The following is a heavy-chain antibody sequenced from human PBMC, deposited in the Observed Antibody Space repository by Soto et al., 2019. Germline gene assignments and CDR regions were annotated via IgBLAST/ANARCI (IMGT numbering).Heavy chain of an antibody. CDR2: INPNSGGGT. J-gene: IGHJ4*02. CDR3: AGSRTGALDY. CDR1: GFTFIGHY. Sequence: QVHLVQSGAGVKKPVTSMKLSCQASGFTFIGHYIHWVRQAPGRGLEWVGWINPNSGGGTVYAQKFQGRVTMTADTSTSVAYMDLTSLRRDDTAVYYCAGSRTGALDYWGPVALVTVSS. V-gene: IGHV1-2*02. D-gene: IGHD7-27*01.